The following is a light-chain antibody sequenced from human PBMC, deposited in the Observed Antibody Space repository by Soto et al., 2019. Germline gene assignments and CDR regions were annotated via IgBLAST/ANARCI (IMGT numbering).Light chain of an antibody. CDR3: QQRSSWPT. J-gene: IGKJ4*01. V-gene: IGKV3-11*01. CDR2: DIS. Sequence: ESVLPQSPATLSLSPVERATLSCRASQSVASSLAWFQQKPGQAPRLLIYDISARATGIPARFSGRGSGTDFTLTISSLEPEDFAVYYCQQRSSWPTFGGGTKVDIK. CDR1: QSVASS.